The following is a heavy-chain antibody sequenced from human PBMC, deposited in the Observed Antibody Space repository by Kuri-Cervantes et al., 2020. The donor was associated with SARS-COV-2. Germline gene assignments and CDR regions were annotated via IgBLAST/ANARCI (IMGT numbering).Heavy chain of an antibody. CDR1: GFTFSGYW. Sequence: GESLKISCAASGFTFSGYWMSWVRQAPGKGLEWVANIKQDGSEKYYVDSVKGRFTISRDNAKNSLYLQMNSLRAEDTAVYYCARYFGVITVDYWGRGTLVTVSS. CDR3: ARYFGVITVDY. D-gene: IGHD3-3*01. J-gene: IGHJ4*02. CDR2: IKQDGSEK. V-gene: IGHV3-7*01.